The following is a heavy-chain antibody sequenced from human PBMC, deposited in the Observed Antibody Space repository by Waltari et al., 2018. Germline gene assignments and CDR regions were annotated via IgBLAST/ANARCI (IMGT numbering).Heavy chain of an antibody. V-gene: IGHV3-9*01. D-gene: IGHD2-2*01. CDR3: TTIGVVVPAAYYEGAFDS. Sequence: EVQLVESGGGLVQPGRSLRLSCAASGFTFDDYAMHWVRQAPGKGLEWVSGISWNSGSIGHADSVKSRFTISRDNAKNSLYLQMSSLKTEDTAVYYCTTIGVVVPAAYYEGAFDSWGQGTMVTDSS. J-gene: IGHJ3*02. CDR1: GFTFDDYA. CDR2: ISWNSGSI.